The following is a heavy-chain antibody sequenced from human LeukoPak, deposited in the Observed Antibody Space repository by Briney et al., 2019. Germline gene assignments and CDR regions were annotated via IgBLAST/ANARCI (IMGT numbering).Heavy chain of an antibody. Sequence: GGSLGLSCAASGFTVSDNYMRWVRQAPGKGLEWVSLIYSGGSTYYADSVKGRFIISRDNSKNTLYLQMNSLRAEDTAVYYCSRDRHCMCSTSYGLWGQGTRVTVSS. D-gene: IGHD3-10*01. J-gene: IGHJ4*02. CDR1: GFTVSDNY. V-gene: IGHV3-66*01. CDR3: SRDRHCMCSTSYGL. CDR2: IYSGGST.